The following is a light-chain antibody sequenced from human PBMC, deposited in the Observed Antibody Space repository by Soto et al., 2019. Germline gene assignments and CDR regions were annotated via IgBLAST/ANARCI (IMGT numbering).Light chain of an antibody. CDR3: SSYTSSSTPLCV. V-gene: IGLV2-14*01. CDR1: SSDVGGYNY. CDR2: EVS. Sequence: QSALTQPASVSGSPGQSITISCTGTSSDVGGYNYVSCYQQHPGKAPKLMIYEVSNRPSGVSNRCSGSTSGNTSSLTFSGLQAEDEADYYCSSYTSSSTPLCVFGTGTKVTVL. J-gene: IGLJ1*01.